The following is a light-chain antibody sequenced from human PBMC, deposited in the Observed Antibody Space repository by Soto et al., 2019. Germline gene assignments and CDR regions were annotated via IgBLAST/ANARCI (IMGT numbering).Light chain of an antibody. CDR2: EVN. V-gene: IGLV2-8*01. CDR3: SSYAASNNYV. Sequence: QSALTQPPSASGSPGQSVTVSCTGTRSDVGGYNYVSWYQQHPGKAPKLMIYEVNQRPSGVPDRFSGSKSGNTASLTVSGLQAEDEADYYCSSYAASNNYVFGTGTKVTVL. CDR1: RSDVGGYNY. J-gene: IGLJ1*01.